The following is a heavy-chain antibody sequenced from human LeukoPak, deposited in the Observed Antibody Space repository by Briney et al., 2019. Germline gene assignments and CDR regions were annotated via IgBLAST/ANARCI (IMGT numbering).Heavy chain of an antibody. CDR2: MHSSGYT. CDR3: TKRQGPTSGSYDYFDP. V-gene: IGHV4-4*09. Sequence: SESLSLTCPVSGGSISSNYWSWIRQPPGQGLEWIAYMHSSGYTNYNPSLKSRVTISVDTSNNQYSLKVTSVTDANTAMYYCTKRQGPTSGSYDYFDPWGQGALVTVSS. CDR1: GGSISSNY. D-gene: IGHD1-26*01. J-gene: IGHJ5*02.